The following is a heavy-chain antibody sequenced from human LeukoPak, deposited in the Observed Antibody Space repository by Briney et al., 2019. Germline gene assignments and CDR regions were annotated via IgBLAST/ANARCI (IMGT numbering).Heavy chain of an antibody. CDR1: GFTFSSYS. CDR2: ISSSSSYI. CDR3: AXGFXTMVRGVIDFDY. V-gene: IGHV3-21*01. D-gene: IGHD3-10*01. J-gene: IGHJ4*02. Sequence: GGSLGLSCAASGFTFSSYSMNWVRQAPGKGLEWVSSISSSSSYIYYADSVKGRFTISRDNAKNSLYLQMNSLRAEDTAVYYCAXGFXTMVRGVIDFDYWGQGTLVTVSS.